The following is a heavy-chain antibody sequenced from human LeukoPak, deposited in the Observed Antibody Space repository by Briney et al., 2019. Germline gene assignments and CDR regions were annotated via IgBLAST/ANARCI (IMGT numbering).Heavy chain of an antibody. Sequence: SETLSLTCTVSGGSISSYYWSWIRQPPGKGLEWIRYIYYSGSTNYNPSLKSRVTISVDTSKNQFSLKLSSVTAADTAVYYCARWTHYYDSSDNWFDPWGQGTLVTVSS. D-gene: IGHD3-22*01. CDR3: ARWTHYYDSSDNWFDP. CDR2: IYYSGST. CDR1: GGSISSYY. V-gene: IGHV4-59*01. J-gene: IGHJ5*02.